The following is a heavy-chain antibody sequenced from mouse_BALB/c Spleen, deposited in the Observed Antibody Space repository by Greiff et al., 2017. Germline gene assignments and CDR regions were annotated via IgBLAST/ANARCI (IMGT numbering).Heavy chain of an antibody. CDR3: ARGGDLYYGSSYEGYFDV. D-gene: IGHD1-1*01. CDR2: ISSGGST. J-gene: IGHJ1*01. V-gene: IGHV5-6-5*01. CDR1: GFTFSSYA. Sequence: DVKLVESGGGLVKPGGSLKLSCAASGFTFSSYAMSWVRQTPEKRLEWVASISSGGSTYYPDSVKGRFTISRDNARNILYLQMSSLRSEDTAMYYCARGGDLYYGSSYEGYFDVWGAGTTVTVSS.